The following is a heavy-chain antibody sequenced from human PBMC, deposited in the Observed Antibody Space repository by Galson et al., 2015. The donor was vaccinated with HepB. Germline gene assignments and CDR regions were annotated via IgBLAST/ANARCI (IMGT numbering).Heavy chain of an antibody. CDR1: GGTFSSYA. Sequence: SVKVSCKASGGTFSSYAISWVRQAPGQGLEWMGGIIPIFGTANYAQKFQGRVTITADKSTSTAYMELSSLRSEDTAVYYCARVYCSSTSCLGWFDPWGQGTLVTVSS. CDR2: IIPIFGTA. D-gene: IGHD2-2*01. V-gene: IGHV1-69*06. J-gene: IGHJ5*02. CDR3: ARVYCSSTSCLGWFDP.